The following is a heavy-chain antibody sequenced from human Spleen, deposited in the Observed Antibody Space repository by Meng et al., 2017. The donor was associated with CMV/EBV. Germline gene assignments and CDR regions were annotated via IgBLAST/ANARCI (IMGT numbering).Heavy chain of an antibody. J-gene: IGHJ4*02. Sequence: LSLTCTVSGGSISSYFWSWIRQPPGKGLEWIGYISYSGSTIYNPSLKSRVTIAIDTSKNQFSLKVSSVTAADTAEYYCARGAGWFDYWGQGTLVTVSS. V-gene: IGHV4-59*01. CDR3: ARGAGWFDY. D-gene: IGHD1-26*01. CDR2: ISYSGST. CDR1: GGSISSYF.